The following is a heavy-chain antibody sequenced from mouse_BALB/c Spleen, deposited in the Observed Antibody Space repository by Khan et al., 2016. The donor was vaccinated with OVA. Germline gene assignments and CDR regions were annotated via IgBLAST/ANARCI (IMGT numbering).Heavy chain of an antibody. CDR2: INTYTGEP. Sequence: QIQLVQSGPELKKPGETVKISCKASGFTFTNYGMNWVKQAPGKGLKWMGWINTYTGEPTYADDFKGRFVFSLETSASTAYLQINNLKNEDTASYFCATKNYSCDRCFDVWGAGTTLTVSS. CDR1: GFTFTNYG. CDR3: ATKNYSCDRCFDV. V-gene: IGHV9-3-1*01. D-gene: IGHD2-12*01. J-gene: IGHJ1*01.